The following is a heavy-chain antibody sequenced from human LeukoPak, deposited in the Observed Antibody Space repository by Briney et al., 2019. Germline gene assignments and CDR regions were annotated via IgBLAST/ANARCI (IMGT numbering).Heavy chain of an antibody. CDR2: INSDGSTT. D-gene: IGHD3/OR15-3a*01. CDR3: ARDAVDYYFDY. CDR1: GFTFSSHW. V-gene: IGHV3-74*01. Sequence: GGSLRLSCAASGFTFSSHWMHWVRQAPGKGLVWVSRINSDGSTTTYADSVKGRFTISRDNASNTLYLQMDSLRAEDTAVYYCARDAVDYYFDYWGQGTLVTVSS. J-gene: IGHJ4*02.